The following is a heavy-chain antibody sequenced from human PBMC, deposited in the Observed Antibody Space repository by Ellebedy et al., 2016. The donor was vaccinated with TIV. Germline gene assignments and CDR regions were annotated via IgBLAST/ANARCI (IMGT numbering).Heavy chain of an antibody. CDR1: GFNFDDYA. D-gene: IGHD2-8*01. CDR3: ARGACMLLSCRSGYGMDV. Sequence: SLKISCAASGFNFDDYAMHWVRQAPGKGLEWVSGISWNSGSIGYADSVKGRFTMSRDNAKNSVYLQMNSLRAEDTAVYYCARGACMLLSCRSGYGMDVWGQGTTVTVSS. CDR2: ISWNSGSI. V-gene: IGHV3-9*01. J-gene: IGHJ6*02.